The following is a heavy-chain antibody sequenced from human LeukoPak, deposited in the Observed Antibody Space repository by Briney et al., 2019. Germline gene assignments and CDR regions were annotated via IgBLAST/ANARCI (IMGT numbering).Heavy chain of an antibody. V-gene: IGHV5-51*03. J-gene: IGHJ4*02. D-gene: IGHD6-19*01. CDR2: IYPGDSDT. CDR1: GYSFTNYW. Sequence: GESLNISCKGSGYSFTNYWIGWVRQMPGKGLEWLGIIYPGDSDTRYSPSFQGQVNISADKSISTAYLQWSSLKASDTAMYDCERGEVGWYLDYWGQGTLVTVSS. CDR3: ERGEVGWYLDY.